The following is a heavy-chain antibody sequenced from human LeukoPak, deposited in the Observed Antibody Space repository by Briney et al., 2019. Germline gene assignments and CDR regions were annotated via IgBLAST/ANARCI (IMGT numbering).Heavy chain of an antibody. D-gene: IGHD6-19*01. Sequence: SETLSLTCVVYGGSFSGYYWSWIRQPPGKGLEWIGEINHSGSTNYNPSLKSRVTISVDTSKNQFSLKLSSVTAADTAVYYCARDGYSSGWYDPAYFDYWGQGTLVTVSS. J-gene: IGHJ4*02. CDR2: INHSGST. CDR1: GGSFSGYY. CDR3: ARDGYSSGWYDPAYFDY. V-gene: IGHV4-34*01.